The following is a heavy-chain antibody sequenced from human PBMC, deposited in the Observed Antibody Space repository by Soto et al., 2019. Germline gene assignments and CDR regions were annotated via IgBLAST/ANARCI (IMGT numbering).Heavy chain of an antibody. Sequence: PVKVSCKASGGTFSSYAISWVRQAPGQGLEWMGGIIPIFGTANYAQKFQGRVTITADESTSTAYMELSSLRSKDTAVYYCARATQYDYYFDYWGQGTLVTVS. V-gene: IGHV1-69*13. CDR3: ARATQYDYYFDY. D-gene: IGHD3-16*01. CDR1: GGTFSSYA. J-gene: IGHJ4*02. CDR2: IIPIFGTA.